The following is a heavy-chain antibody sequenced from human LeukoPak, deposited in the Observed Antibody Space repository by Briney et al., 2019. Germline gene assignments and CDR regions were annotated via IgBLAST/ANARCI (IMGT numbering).Heavy chain of an antibody. CDR1: GFTVSTDH. J-gene: IGHJ4*02. CDR2: SYSGGSR. Sequence: GGSLRLSCAASGFTVSTDHMSWVRQAPGKGLEWVAVSYSGGSRSYAESVKGRFTISRDNSQNTLYLQMNSLRAEDTALYYCAKGPQINRIYAMDYWGQGTLVTVSS. CDR3: AKGPQINRIYAMDY. D-gene: IGHD2-2*01. V-gene: IGHV3-53*01.